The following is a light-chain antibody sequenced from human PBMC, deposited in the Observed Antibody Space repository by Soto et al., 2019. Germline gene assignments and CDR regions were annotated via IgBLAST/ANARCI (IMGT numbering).Light chain of an antibody. CDR3: QQYGSSPNT. J-gene: IGKJ1*01. CDR2: GAS. CDR1: QSVTSSY. V-gene: IGKV3-20*01. Sequence: EIVLTQSPGTQSLSPGERATLSCRASQSVTSSYLAWYQQKPGQAPRLLIYGASSRATGIPDRFSGSGSGTDFTLTISRLEPEDFAVYYCQQYGSSPNTFGQGTKVEIK.